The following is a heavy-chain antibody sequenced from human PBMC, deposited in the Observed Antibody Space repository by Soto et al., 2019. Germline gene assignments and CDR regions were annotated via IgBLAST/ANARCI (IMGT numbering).Heavy chain of an antibody. CDR2: INPSGGST. V-gene: IGHV1-46*01. J-gene: IGHJ1*01. D-gene: IGHD3-3*01. Sequence: PGPSVKVSCKASGYTFTSYYMHWVRQAPGQGLEWMGIINPSGGSTSYAQKFQGRVTMTRDTSTSTVYMELSSLRSEDTAVYYCARGNDFWSGYYPNAEYFQHWGQGTLVTVSS. CDR1: GYTFTSYY. CDR3: ARGNDFWSGYYPNAEYFQH.